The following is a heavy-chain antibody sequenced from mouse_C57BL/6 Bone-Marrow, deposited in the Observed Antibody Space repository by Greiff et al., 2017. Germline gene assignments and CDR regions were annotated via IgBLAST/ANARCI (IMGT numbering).Heavy chain of an antibody. Sequence: QVQLKQPGAELVKPGASVKLSCKASGYTFTSYWMHWVKQRPGQGLEWIGMIHPNSGSTNYNEKFKSKATLTVDKSSSTAYMQLSSLTSEDSAVYYCASPVYYSNYPYYAMDYWGQGTSVTVSS. D-gene: IGHD2-5*01. CDR2: IHPNSGST. CDR1: GYTFTSYW. CDR3: ASPVYYSNYPYYAMDY. V-gene: IGHV1-64*01. J-gene: IGHJ4*01.